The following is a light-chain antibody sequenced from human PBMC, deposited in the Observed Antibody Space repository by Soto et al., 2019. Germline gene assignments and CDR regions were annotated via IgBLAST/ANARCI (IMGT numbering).Light chain of an antibody. CDR2: DDN. Sequence: QSVLTQPPSVSAAPGQKVIISCSGNNSNIGKNFLSWYQQFPGTAPKLLIYDDNKRPSGIPDRFSGSKSGTSATLGITGFQTGDEADYYCGSWDSSLSAYVFGTGTKLTVL. CDR3: GSWDSSLSAYV. CDR1: NSNIGKNF. J-gene: IGLJ1*01. V-gene: IGLV1-51*01.